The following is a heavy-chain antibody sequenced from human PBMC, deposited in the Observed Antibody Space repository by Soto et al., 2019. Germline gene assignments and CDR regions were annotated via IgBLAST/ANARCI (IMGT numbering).Heavy chain of an antibody. CDR2: ISAYNGNT. CDR3: ARGGCSGGSCYLNWFDP. CDR1: GYTFTSYG. Sequence: ASVKVSCKASGYTFTSYGISWVRQAPGQGLEWMGWISAYNGNTNYAQKFQGWVTMTRDTSISTAYMELSRLRSDDTAVYYCARGGCSGGSCYLNWFDPWGQGTLVTVSS. J-gene: IGHJ5*02. V-gene: IGHV1-18*01. D-gene: IGHD2-15*01.